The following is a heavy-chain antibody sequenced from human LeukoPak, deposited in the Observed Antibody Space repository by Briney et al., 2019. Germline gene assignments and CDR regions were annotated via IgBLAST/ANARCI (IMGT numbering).Heavy chain of an antibody. CDR1: GFTFSSYN. V-gene: IGHV3-21*01. J-gene: IGHJ4*02. Sequence: GGSLRLSCAASGFTFSSYNMNWVRQAPGRGLEWVSIISSSTYIYYADSVKGRFTISRDNAKNSLYLQMNSLRAEDTAVYYCARDSRMVRGVLNDYWGQGTLVTVSS. CDR3: ARDSRMVRGVLNDY. CDR2: ISSSTYI. D-gene: IGHD3-10*01.